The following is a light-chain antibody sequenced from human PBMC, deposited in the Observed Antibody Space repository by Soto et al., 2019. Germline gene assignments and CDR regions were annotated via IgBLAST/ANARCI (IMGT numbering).Light chain of an antibody. CDR1: GSDVGGYNY. CDR2: DVS. Sequence: QSALTQPRSVSGSPGQSVTISCTGTGSDVGGYNYVSWYQQHPGKAPKLIIYDVSKWPSGVPDRFSGSKSANTASLTISGLQAEDEADYYCCSYAGGLTWVFGGGTKVTVL. V-gene: IGLV2-11*01. J-gene: IGLJ3*02. CDR3: CSYAGGLTWV.